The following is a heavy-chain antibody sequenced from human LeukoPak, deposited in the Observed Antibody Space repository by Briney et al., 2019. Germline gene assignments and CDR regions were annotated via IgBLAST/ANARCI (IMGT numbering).Heavy chain of an antibody. CDR3: ARDRSGWYYFDH. CDR1: GFSVSSYG. V-gene: IGHV3-48*03. CDR2: ISTRGTSM. D-gene: IGHD6-19*01. J-gene: IGHJ4*02. Sequence: GGSLRLPCAASGFSVSSYGFNWARQAPGRGLEWVSYISTRGTSMYYADSVRGRFTVSRDNAKNSLYLQMNNLRAEDTAVYYCARDRSGWYYFDHWGQGTLVTVSS.